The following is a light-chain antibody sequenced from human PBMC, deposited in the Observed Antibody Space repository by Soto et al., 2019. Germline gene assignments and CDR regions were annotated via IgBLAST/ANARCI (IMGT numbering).Light chain of an antibody. CDR2: GAS. CDR1: QSVSSSY. V-gene: IGKV3-20*01. CDR3: QQYGSSPAWT. J-gene: IGKJ1*01. Sequence: ESVLTQSPGTLSLSPGERATLSCRASQSVSSSYLAWYQQKPGQATRLLIYGASSRATGIPDRFSGSGSGTDFTLTISRLEPEDFAVYYCQQYGSSPAWTFGQGTKVEIK.